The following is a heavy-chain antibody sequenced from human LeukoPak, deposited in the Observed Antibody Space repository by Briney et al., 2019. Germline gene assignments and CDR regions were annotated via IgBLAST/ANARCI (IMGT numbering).Heavy chain of an antibody. CDR3: AREVDFWSGYYTYYFDY. D-gene: IGHD3-3*01. CDR2: ISAYNGNT. V-gene: IGHV1-18*01. CDR1: GYTFTSYG. J-gene: IGHJ4*02. Sequence: GASVKVSCKASGYTFTSYGISWVRQAPGQGLEWMGWISAYNGNTNYAQKLQGRVTMTTDTSTSTAYMELRSLRSDDTAVYYCAREVDFWSGYYTYYFDYWGQGTLVTVSS.